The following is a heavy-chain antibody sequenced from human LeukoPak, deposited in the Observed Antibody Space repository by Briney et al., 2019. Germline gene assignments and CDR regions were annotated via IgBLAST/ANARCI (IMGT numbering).Heavy chain of an antibody. CDR3: AREGFEYSSSPKTFDY. CDR2: IYTSGST. Sequence: SETLSLTCTVSGGSISSYYWSWIRQPAGKGLEWIGRIYTSGSTNYNPSLKSRVTISVDTSKNQFSLKLSSVTAADTAVYYCAREGFEYSSSPKTFDYWGQGTLVTVSS. CDR1: GGSISSYY. V-gene: IGHV4-4*07. D-gene: IGHD6-6*01. J-gene: IGHJ4*02.